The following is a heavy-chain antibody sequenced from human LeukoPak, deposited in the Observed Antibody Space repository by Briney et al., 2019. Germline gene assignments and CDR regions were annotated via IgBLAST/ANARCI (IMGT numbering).Heavy chain of an antibody. J-gene: IGHJ4*02. CDR1: GFTFSDFD. D-gene: IGHD2-2*01. CDR2: ISNGGTE. V-gene: IGHV3-30*07. Sequence: GRSLRLSCAASGFTFSDFDMNWVRQAPGKGLEWVASISNGGTEFYADSVKGRFAISRDTSTNTLSLQMNSLRAEDTAVYFCARRTGDTRFCSRFSCFLPDYWGQGTLVTVSS. CDR3: ARRTGDTRFCSRFSCFLPDY.